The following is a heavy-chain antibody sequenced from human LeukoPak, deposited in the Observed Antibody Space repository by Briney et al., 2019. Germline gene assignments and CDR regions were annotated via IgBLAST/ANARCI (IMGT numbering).Heavy chain of an antibody. CDR3: ARLGIGSIAAASHAFDI. D-gene: IGHD6-13*01. CDR2: IYYSGST. Sequence: SETLSLTCTVSGGSISSYYWSWIRQPPGKGLEWIGYIYYSGSTNYNPSLKSRVTISVDTSKNQFSLKLSSVTAADTAVYYCARLGIGSIAAASHAFDIWGQGTMVTVSS. J-gene: IGHJ3*02. V-gene: IGHV4-59*08. CDR1: GGSISSYY.